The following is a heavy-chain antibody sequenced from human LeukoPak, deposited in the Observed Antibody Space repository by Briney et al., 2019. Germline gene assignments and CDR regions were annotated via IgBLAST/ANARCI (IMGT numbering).Heavy chain of an antibody. V-gene: IGHV4-59*01. J-gene: IGHJ4*02. CDR1: GGSISSYY. Sequence: SETLSLTCTVSGGSISSYYWSWIRQPPGTGLEWTGYIYYTGSTNYNPSLKSRVTISVDTSKNQFSLKLSSVTAADTAVYYCARWYSNFAFDYWGQGTLVTVSS. CDR2: IYYTGST. D-gene: IGHD4-11*01. CDR3: ARWYSNFAFDY.